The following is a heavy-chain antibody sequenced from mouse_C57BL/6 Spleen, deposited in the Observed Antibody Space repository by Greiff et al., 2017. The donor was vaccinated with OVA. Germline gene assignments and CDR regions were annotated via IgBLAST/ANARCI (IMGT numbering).Heavy chain of an antibody. D-gene: IGHD2-4*01. CDR3: ARVYYDYGFAY. CDR1: GYAFSSSW. J-gene: IGHJ3*01. Sequence: QVQLKQSGPELVKPGASVKISCKASGYAFSSSWMNWVKQRPGKGLEWIGRIYPGDGDTNYNGKFKGKATLTADKSSSTAYMQLSSLTSEDSAVYFCARVYYDYGFAYWGQGTLVTVSA. V-gene: IGHV1-82*01. CDR2: IYPGDGDT.